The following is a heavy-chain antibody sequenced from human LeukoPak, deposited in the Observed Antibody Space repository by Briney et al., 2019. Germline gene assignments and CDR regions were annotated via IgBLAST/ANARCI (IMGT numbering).Heavy chain of an antibody. V-gene: IGHV4-39*07. CDR3: ARKNIVSTRDFDC. J-gene: IGHJ4*02. CDR2: LFYSGNM. Sequence: SETLSLTCTVSGGSIYTGDYYWAWLRQPPGKGLEGIGSLFYSGNMYYNPSLRSRVTISVDTSKNQFSLNLNSVTAADTALYYCARKNIVSTRDFDCWGQGTLVTVSS. D-gene: IGHD5/OR15-5a*01. CDR1: GGSIYTGDYY.